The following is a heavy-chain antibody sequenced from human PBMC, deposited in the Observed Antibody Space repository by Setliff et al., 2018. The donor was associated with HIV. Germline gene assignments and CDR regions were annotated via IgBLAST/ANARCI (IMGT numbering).Heavy chain of an antibody. Sequence: SETLSLTCTFSGVTSGDYYWTWIRQHPVKGLEWIGYIYSSGTKYYNPPLKSRLAISLDTSKNQFSLNLKSVTAADAAVYYCARGFCSGGFCHPNFYHYMDVWGKGTTVTVAS. CDR3: ARGFCSGGFCHPNFYHYMDV. V-gene: IGHV4-31*03. D-gene: IGHD2-15*01. J-gene: IGHJ6*03. CDR2: IYSSGTK. CDR1: GVTSGDYY.